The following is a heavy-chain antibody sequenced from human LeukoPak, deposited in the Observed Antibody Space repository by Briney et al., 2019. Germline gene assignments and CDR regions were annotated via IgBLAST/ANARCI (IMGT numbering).Heavy chain of an antibody. V-gene: IGHV4-31*03. Sequence: SETLSLTCTVSGGSIRSGGWYWSWIRQHPGKGLEWIGYIYYDGSTYYNPSLKSRVTISVDTSKNQFSLKVTSVTAADTAVYYCASVNRGWFGVGEYWGQGTLVTVSS. CDR2: IYYDGST. D-gene: IGHD3-10*01. CDR3: ASVNRGWFGVGEY. CDR1: GGSIRSGGWY. J-gene: IGHJ4*02.